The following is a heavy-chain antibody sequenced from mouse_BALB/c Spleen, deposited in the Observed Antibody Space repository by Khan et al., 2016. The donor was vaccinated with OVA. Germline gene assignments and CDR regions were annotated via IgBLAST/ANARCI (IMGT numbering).Heavy chain of an antibody. CDR3: ARWFDGYSSLYAMDY. Sequence: VQLQESGPGLVAPSQSLSITCTVSGFSLTSYGVHWVRQPPGKGLAWLVVIWSDGRTNYNSVLKSRLSISKDNSKSQVFLKMNSLQTDDTAIYYCARWFDGYSSLYAMDYWGQGTSVTVSS. J-gene: IGHJ4*01. CDR2: IWSDGRT. CDR1: GFSLTSYG. D-gene: IGHD2-3*01. V-gene: IGHV2-6*02.